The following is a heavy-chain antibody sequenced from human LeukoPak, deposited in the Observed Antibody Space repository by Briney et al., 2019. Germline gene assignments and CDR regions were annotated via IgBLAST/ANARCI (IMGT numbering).Heavy chain of an antibody. CDR3: AKGILAAAGTLSDYFDY. CDR1: GFTFDDYT. V-gene: IGHV3-43*01. CDR2: ISWDGGST. Sequence: GGSLRLSCAASGFTFDDYTMHWVRQAPGKGLEWVSLISWDGGSTYYADSVKGRFTISGDNSKNSLYLQMNSLRTEDTALYYCAKGILAAAGTLSDYFDYWGQGTLVTVSS. J-gene: IGHJ4*02. D-gene: IGHD6-13*01.